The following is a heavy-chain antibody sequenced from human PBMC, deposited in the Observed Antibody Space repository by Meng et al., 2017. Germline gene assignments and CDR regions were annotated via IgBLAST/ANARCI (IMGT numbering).Heavy chain of an antibody. CDR1: GGTFSSSA. Sequence: VRRGDAGAGGKSAGCAVEVSCEASGGTFSSSAISGVRQAPGQGLEWMGGIIPIFGTANYAQKFQGRVTITADKSTSTAYMELSSLRSEDTAVYYCASGPPGWFDPWGQGTLVTVSS. V-gene: IGHV1-69*06. D-gene: IGHD7-27*01. CDR2: IIPIFGTA. CDR3: ASGPPGWFDP. J-gene: IGHJ5*02.